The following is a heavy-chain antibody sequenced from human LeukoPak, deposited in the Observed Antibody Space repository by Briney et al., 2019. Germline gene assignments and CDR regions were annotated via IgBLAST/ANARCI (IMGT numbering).Heavy chain of an antibody. V-gene: IGHV4-39*07. CDR2: IYYSGST. CDR1: GGSISSSSYH. Sequence: SETLSLTCTVSGGSISSSSYHWGWIRQPPGKGLEWIGSIYYSGSTYYNPSLKSRVTISVDTSKNQFSLKLTSVTAADTAVYYCARDRTQWYSSNWYGPFDPWGQGTLVTVSS. D-gene: IGHD6-13*01. J-gene: IGHJ5*02. CDR3: ARDRTQWYSSNWYGPFDP.